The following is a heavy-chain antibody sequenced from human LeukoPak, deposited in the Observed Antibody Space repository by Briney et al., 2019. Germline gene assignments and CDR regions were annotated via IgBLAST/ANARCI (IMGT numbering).Heavy chain of an antibody. D-gene: IGHD3-22*01. Sequence: SVKVSCKASGGTFNSYAISWVRQAPGQGLEWMGRIIPILAIANYTQKFQGRVTITADKSTSTAYMELSSLRSEDTAVYYCARDPGYYDVSGYYHYYFDYWGQGTLVSVSS. J-gene: IGHJ4*02. CDR1: GGTFNSYA. CDR3: ARDPGYYDVSGYYHYYFDY. CDR2: IIPILAIA. V-gene: IGHV1-69*04.